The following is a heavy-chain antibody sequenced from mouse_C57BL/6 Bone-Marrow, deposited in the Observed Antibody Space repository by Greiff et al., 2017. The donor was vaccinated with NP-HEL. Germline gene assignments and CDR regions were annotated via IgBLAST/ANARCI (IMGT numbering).Heavy chain of an antibody. CDR1: GYTFTSYW. D-gene: IGHD1-1*01. CDR2: IYPGNSDT. Sequence: VQLQQSGTVLARPGASVKMSCKTSGYTFTSYWMHWVKQRPGQGLEWIGAIYPGNSDTSYNQKFKGKAKLTAVTSASTAYMELSSLTNEDSAVYYCTRSNYYYGSSYGWYFDVWGTGTTVTVSS. V-gene: IGHV1-5*01. CDR3: TRSNYYYGSSYGWYFDV. J-gene: IGHJ1*03.